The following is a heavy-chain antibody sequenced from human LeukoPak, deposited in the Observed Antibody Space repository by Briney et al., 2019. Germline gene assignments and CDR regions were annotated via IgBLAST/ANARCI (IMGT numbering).Heavy chain of an antibody. J-gene: IGHJ4*02. CDR1: GFTFSSYW. Sequence: GGSLRLSCAASGFTFSSYWMHWVRQAPGKGLVWVSRINSDGSSTSYGDSGKGRFTISRDKAKNTLYLQMNSLRAEDTAVYYCARDFDYVDYRVAAPPDYWGQGTLVTVSS. CDR3: ARDFDYVDYRVAAPPDY. V-gene: IGHV3-74*01. D-gene: IGHD4-17*01. CDR2: INSDGSST.